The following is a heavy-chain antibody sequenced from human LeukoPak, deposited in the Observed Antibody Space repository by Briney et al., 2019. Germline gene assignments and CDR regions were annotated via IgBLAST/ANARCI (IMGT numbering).Heavy chain of an antibody. CDR2: IRQDGGDK. V-gene: IGHV3-7*01. CDR3: ARYFDNTGYSWRRFDY. D-gene: IGHD3-22*01. Sequence: GGPLRLSCAASGFTFSNFWMTWVRQAPGKGPEWLATIRQDGGDKWYVDSVKGRFTISRDNAKNSLCLQMNSLRAEDTAVYYCARYFDNTGYSWRRFDYWGQGALVTVSS. J-gene: IGHJ4*02. CDR1: GFTFSNFW.